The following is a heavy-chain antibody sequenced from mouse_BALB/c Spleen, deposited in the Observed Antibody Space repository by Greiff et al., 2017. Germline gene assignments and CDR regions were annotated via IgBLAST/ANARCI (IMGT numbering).Heavy chain of an antibody. D-gene: IGHD2-3*01. CDR1: GFTFSDYY. CDR2: ISDGGSYT. CDR3: ASRIPDGYYAMDY. V-gene: IGHV5-4*02. J-gene: IGHJ4*01. Sequence: EVQRVESGGGLVKPGGSVKLSCAASGFTFSDYYMYWVRQTPERRLEWVATISDGGSYTYYPDSVKGRFTISRDNAKNNLYLQMSSLKSEDTAMYYCASRIPDGYYAMDYWGQGTSVTVSS.